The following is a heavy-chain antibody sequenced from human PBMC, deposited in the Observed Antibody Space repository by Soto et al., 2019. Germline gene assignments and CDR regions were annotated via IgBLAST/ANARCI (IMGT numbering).Heavy chain of an antibody. D-gene: IGHD4-17*01. V-gene: IGHV3-21*01. Sequence: VQLVESGGGLVQPGGSLRLSCAASGFTFSSYSMNWVRQAPGKGLEWVSSISSSSSYIYYADSVKGRFTISRDNAKNSLYLQMNSLRAEDTAVYYCARWGPYDYGAPVHWGQGTLVTVSS. CDR2: ISSSSSYI. J-gene: IGHJ4*02. CDR1: GFTFSSYS. CDR3: ARWGPYDYGAPVH.